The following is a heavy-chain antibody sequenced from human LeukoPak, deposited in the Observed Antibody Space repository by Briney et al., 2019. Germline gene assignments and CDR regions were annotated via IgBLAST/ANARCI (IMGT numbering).Heavy chain of an antibody. V-gene: IGHV3-30-3*01. CDR3: ARLGEASLDY. CDR1: GFTFSSYA. J-gene: IGHJ4*02. D-gene: IGHD3-16*01. CDR2: ISYDGSNK. Sequence: GRSLRLSCAASGFTFSSYAMHWVRQAPGKGLEWAAVISYDGSNKYYADSVKGRFTISRDNSKDTLYLQMNSLRAEDTAVYYCARLGEASLDYWGQGTLVTVSS.